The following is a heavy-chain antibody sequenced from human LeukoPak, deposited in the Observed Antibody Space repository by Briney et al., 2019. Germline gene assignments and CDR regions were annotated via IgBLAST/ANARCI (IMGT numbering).Heavy chain of an antibody. J-gene: IGHJ4*02. CDR3: ARAGMGSSFDY. CDR2: IYTSGST. Sequence: KPSETLSLTCTVSGGSISSYYWSWIRQPAGTGLGWIGRIYTSGSTNYNPSLKSRVTMSVDTSKNQFSLKLTSVTAADTAVYFCARAGMGSSFDYWGQGTLVTVSS. CDR1: GGSISSYY. V-gene: IGHV4-4*07. D-gene: IGHD6-13*01.